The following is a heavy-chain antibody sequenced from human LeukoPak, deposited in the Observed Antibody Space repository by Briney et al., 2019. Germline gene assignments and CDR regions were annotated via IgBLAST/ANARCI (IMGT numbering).Heavy chain of an antibody. D-gene: IGHD4-17*01. CDR2: VFYSGSN. CDR3: ARRNTADASIDF. J-gene: IGHJ4*02. CDR1: GGSIIGHW. Sequence: SETLSLTCSVFGGSIIGHWWSWIRQPPGKGLEWIGDVFYSGSNNYSPSLKSRLTISLDTSKNQFSLNLRSVTATDTAMYYCARRNTADASIDFWGQGTLVTASS. V-gene: IGHV4-59*08.